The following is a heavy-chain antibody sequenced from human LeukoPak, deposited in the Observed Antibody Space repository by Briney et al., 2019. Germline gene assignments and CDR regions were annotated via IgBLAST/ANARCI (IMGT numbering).Heavy chain of an antibody. Sequence: GGSLRLSCTASGFTFGDYAMSWFRQAPGKGLEWVGFIRSKAYGGTTEYAASVKGRFTISRDDSKSIAYLQMNSLKTEDTAVYYCTTDSYSSGWPTEFYWGQGTLVTVSS. CDR3: TTDSYSSGWPTEFY. CDR2: IRSKAYGGTT. V-gene: IGHV3-49*03. CDR1: GFTFGDYA. J-gene: IGHJ4*02. D-gene: IGHD6-19*01.